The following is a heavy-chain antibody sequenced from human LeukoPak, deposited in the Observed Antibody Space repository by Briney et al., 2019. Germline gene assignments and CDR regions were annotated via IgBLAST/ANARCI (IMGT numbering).Heavy chain of an antibody. CDR2: ISYGGINK. Sequence: PGGSLRLSCAASGFTFSGYWMHWVRQAPGKGLGWVAVISYGGINKYYADSVKGRFTISRDNAKNSLYLQMNSLRAEDTAVYYCASLRLLLSPFDYWGQGTLVTVSS. D-gene: IGHD2-21*02. J-gene: IGHJ4*02. V-gene: IGHV3-30-3*01. CDR3: ASLRLLLSPFDY. CDR1: GFTFSGYW.